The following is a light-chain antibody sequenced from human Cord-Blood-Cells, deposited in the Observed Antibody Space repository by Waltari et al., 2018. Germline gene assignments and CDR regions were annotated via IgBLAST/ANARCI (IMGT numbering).Light chain of an antibody. CDR3: QSADSSGTYVV. J-gene: IGLJ2*01. V-gene: IGLV3-25*03. Sequence: SYELTQPPSVSVSPGQTARITCSGDALPKQYPYWYQQKPGQAPVLVIYKDSERPSGIPERFSGSSSGTTVTLTISGVQAKDEADYYCQSADSSGTYVVFGGGTKLTVL. CDR2: KDS. CDR1: ALPKQY.